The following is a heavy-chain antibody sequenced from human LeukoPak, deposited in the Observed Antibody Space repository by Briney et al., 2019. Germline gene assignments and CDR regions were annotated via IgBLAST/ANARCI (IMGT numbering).Heavy chain of an antibody. V-gene: IGHV3-30-3*01. D-gene: IGHD6-13*01. CDR1: GFTFSSYA. CDR2: ISYDGSNK. Sequence: PGRSLRLSCAASGFTFSSYAMHWVRQAPGKGLEWVAVISYDGSNKYYADSVKGRFTISRDNSKNTLYLQMNSLRAEDTAVYYCARDLEPAAGALGIDYWGQGTLVTVSS. CDR3: ARDLEPAAGALGIDY. J-gene: IGHJ4*02.